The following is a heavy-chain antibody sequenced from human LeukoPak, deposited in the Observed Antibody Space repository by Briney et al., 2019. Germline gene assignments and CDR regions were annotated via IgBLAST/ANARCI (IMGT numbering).Heavy chain of an antibody. Sequence: GGSLRLSCAASGFTFSSYAMSWVRQAPGKGLEWVSAISGSGGSTYYAGSVKGRFTISRDNSKNTLYLQMNSLRAEDTAVYYCVKESGSYYAFDIWGQGTMVTVSS. J-gene: IGHJ3*02. CDR3: VKESGSYYAFDI. D-gene: IGHD1-26*01. CDR2: ISGSGGST. CDR1: GFTFSSYA. V-gene: IGHV3-23*01.